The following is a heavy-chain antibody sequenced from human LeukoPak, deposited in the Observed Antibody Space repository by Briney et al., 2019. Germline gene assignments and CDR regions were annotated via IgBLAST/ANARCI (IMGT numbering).Heavy chain of an antibody. CDR2: INTNTGNP. CDR1: GYTFTSYA. Sequence: ASVKVSCKASGYTFTSYAMNWVRQAPGQGLEWMGWINTNTGNPTYAQGFTGRFVFSLDTSVTTTYLQISSLKAEDTAVYFCARAFQSLGGLSLPDYWGQGTLVTVSS. J-gene: IGHJ4*02. V-gene: IGHV7-4-1*02. CDR3: ARAFQSLGGLSLPDY. D-gene: IGHD3-16*02.